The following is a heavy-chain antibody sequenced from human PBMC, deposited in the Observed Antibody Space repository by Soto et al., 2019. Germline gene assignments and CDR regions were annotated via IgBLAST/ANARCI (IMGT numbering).Heavy chain of an antibody. CDR1: GGSISIGGYY. J-gene: IGHJ4*02. Sequence: SETVSLTCTVSGGSISIGGYYLSWIRQHPGKGLEWIGYIYYSGSTYYNPSLKSRVTISVDTSKNQFSLKLSSVTAADTAVYYCARVYDSSGYVPYSDYWCQGPLVTVSS. D-gene: IGHD3-22*01. CDR3: ARVYDSSGYVPYSDY. V-gene: IGHV4-31*03. CDR2: IYYSGST.